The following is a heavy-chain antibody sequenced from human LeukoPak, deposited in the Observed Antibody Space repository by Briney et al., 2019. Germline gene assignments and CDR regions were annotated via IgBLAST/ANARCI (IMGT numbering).Heavy chain of an antibody. V-gene: IGHV3-30*02. Sequence: GGSLRLSCAASGFTFRSYGMYWVRQAPGKGLEWVAFIRYDGSNKHYADSVKGRFTISRDNSKNTLYLQMNSLRAEDTAVYYCSREGQQLGTPRAYYYYYMDVWGKGTAVTVSS. J-gene: IGHJ6*03. CDR3: SREGQQLGTPRAYYYYYMDV. CDR1: GFTFRSYG. D-gene: IGHD6-13*01. CDR2: IRYDGSNK.